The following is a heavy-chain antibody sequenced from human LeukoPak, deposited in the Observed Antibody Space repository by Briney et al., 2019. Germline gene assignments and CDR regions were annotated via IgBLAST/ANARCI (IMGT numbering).Heavy chain of an antibody. CDR1: GYAFTRYY. D-gene: IGHD3-22*01. Sequence: ASVKVSCKASGYAFTRYYIHWVRQAPGQGLEWMGITNPSGGGTSNAQKFQGRVTMTRDTSTSTVYMEVSSLTSEDTAVYYCASASGYYAPPDYWGQGTLVTVSS. V-gene: IGHV1-46*01. J-gene: IGHJ4*02. CDR2: TNPSGGGT. CDR3: ASASGYYAPPDY.